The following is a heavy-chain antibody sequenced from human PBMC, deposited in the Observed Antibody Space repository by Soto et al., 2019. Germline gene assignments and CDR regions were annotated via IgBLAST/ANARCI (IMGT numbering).Heavy chain of an antibody. Sequence: EVQLLESGGGLVQPGGSLRLSCAASGFTFSSYTMSWVRQAPGKGLEWVSAISDSGGSTYYADSVKGRFTISSDKSKHALLLQVNSLRAEDTAVDYCAKGLGDYYYMDVWGKGTTVTVS. J-gene: IGHJ6*03. CDR2: ISDSGGST. V-gene: IGHV3-23*01. CDR1: GFTFSSYT. CDR3: AKGLGDYYYMDV.